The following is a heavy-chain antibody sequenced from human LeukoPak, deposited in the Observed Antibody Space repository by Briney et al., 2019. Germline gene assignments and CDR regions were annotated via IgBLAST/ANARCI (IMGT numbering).Heavy chain of an antibody. V-gene: IGHV3-23*01. Sequence: GGSLRLSCAASGFTLSRYGMNWVRPAPGKGLEWVSTIGGSGGDTHYADSVKGRFTISRDNSESTLYLQMNSLRAEDTTVYYCAKGYFGVDFCGQGTLVTVSS. CDR1: GFTLSRYG. D-gene: IGHD3-16*01. CDR2: IGGSGGDT. J-gene: IGHJ4*02. CDR3: AKGYFGVDF.